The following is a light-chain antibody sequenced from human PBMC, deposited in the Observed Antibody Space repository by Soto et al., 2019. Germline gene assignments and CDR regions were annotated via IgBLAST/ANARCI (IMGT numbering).Light chain of an antibody. Sequence: EIVLTQSPGNLSLSPGERATLSCRASQSVSNNYLARYQQKPGQAPRLLIYGASSRATGIPDRFSGSGSGTDFTLTINRLEPEDFAVYYCQQYGSSPPTFGQGTKVDIK. CDR3: QQYGSSPPT. CDR1: QSVSNNY. CDR2: GAS. J-gene: IGKJ1*01. V-gene: IGKV3-20*01.